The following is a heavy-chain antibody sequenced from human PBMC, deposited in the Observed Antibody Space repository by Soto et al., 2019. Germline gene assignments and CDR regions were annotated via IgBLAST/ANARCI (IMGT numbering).Heavy chain of an antibody. J-gene: IGHJ4*02. CDR3: ARHTPAISISDH. CDR2: IYYSGST. Sequence: SETLSLTCTFSGGSIXSSSYYLGWIRQPPGKGLEWIGSIYYSGSTYYNPSLKSRVTISVDTSKNQFSLKLSSVTAADTAVYYCARHTPAISISDHWGQGTLVTVSS. CDR1: GGSIXSSSYY. V-gene: IGHV4-39*01. D-gene: IGHD2-15*01.